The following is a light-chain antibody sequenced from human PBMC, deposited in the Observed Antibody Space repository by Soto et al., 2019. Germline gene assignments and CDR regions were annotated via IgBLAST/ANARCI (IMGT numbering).Light chain of an antibody. J-gene: IGKJ5*01. Sequence: DGRRTLSPSSLSASVGDRVTITCQAIQDINKNLIWDQQQTGKAPTILIYDASDLETGVPSRFSGSGSGTGFTFTISSLQPEDFATYYCQHYESRPLPFGQRTRPAVK. V-gene: IGKV1-33*01. CDR3: QHYESRPLP. CDR1: QDINKN. CDR2: DAS.